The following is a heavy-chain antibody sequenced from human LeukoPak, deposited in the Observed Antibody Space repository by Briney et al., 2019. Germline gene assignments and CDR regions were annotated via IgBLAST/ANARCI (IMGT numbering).Heavy chain of an antibody. CDR1: GFTLTNYA. CDR3: ARQNTPHGNFDY. D-gene: IGHD5-24*01. V-gene: IGHV3-13*01. Sequence: PGGSLRLSCAASGFTLTNYAMHWVRQRAGEGLEWVSALGTAGDTFYPGSVKGRFTISRDSAKKSLFLQMNSLRAEDTAIYYCARQNTPHGNFDYWGQGTLVTVSS. J-gene: IGHJ4*02. CDR2: LGTAGDT.